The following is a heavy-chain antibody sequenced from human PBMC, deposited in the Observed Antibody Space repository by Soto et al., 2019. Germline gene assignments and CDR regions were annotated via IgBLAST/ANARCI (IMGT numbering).Heavy chain of an antibody. V-gene: IGHV4-39*01. J-gene: IGHJ4*02. Sequence: SETLSLTCTVSGGSISSSSYYWGWIRQPPGKRLEWIGSIYYSGSTYYNPSLKSRVTISVDTSKNQFSLKLSSVTAADTAVYYCARSRGDYFDYWGQGTLVTVSS. CDR3: ARSRGDYFDY. CDR1: GGSISSSSYY. CDR2: IYYSGST.